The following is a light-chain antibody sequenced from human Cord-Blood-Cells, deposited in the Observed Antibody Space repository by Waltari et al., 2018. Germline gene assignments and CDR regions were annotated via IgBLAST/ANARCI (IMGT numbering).Light chain of an antibody. V-gene: IGLV2-23*01. Sequence: QSALPHPASVPGSPGQSITIPCTGPSSDVGSYNLVSWYQQHPGKAPKLMIYEGSKRPSGVSNRFSGSKSGNTASLTISGLQAEDEADYYCCSYAGSSTWVFGGGTKLTVL. CDR1: SSDVGSYNL. J-gene: IGLJ3*02. CDR2: EGS. CDR3: CSYAGSSTWV.